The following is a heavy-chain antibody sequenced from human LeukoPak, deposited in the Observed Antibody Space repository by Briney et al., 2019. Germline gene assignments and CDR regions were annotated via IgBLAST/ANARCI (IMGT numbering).Heavy chain of an antibody. Sequence: SETLSLTCTVSGGSITARTYYWGWIRQPPGKGLEWIGYIHYSGSTYYNPSLKSRVTISVDTSKNQFSLKLSSLTAADTAVYYCARYAAYDSRGNYFDYWGQGTLVTVSS. V-gene: IGHV4-30-4*08. D-gene: IGHD3-22*01. CDR3: ARYAAYDSRGNYFDY. CDR1: GGSITARTYY. J-gene: IGHJ4*02. CDR2: IHYSGST.